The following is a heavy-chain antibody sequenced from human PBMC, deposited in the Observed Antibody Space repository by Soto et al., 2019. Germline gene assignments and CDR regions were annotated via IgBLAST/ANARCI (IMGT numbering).Heavy chain of an antibody. Sequence: QLQLQESGPGLVKPSETLSLSCTVSGDSISTSGHYWAWIRQSPVKGLEWIGTISYSGLTYYNPSLKSRLAMSEDKSKHKFSLRLNSVTAADTAVYYCARRNSGGYAWRDWGQGTLVTVSS. CDR3: ARRNSGGYAWRD. D-gene: IGHD3-22*01. J-gene: IGHJ4*02. CDR1: GDSISTSGHY. CDR2: ISYSGLT. V-gene: IGHV4-39*01.